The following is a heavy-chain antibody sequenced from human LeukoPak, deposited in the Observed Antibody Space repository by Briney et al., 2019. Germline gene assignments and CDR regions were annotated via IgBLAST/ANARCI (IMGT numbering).Heavy chain of an antibody. D-gene: IGHD3-10*01. CDR2: INHSGST. J-gene: IGHJ6*02. V-gene: IGHV4-34*01. Sequence: SETLSLTCAVYGGSFSGYYWSWIRQPPGKGLEWIGEINHSGSTNYNPSLKSRVTISVDTSKNQFSLKLSSVTAADTAVYYCARVLISNYYGKDVWGQGTTVTVSS. CDR1: GGSFSGYY. CDR3: ARVLISNYYGKDV.